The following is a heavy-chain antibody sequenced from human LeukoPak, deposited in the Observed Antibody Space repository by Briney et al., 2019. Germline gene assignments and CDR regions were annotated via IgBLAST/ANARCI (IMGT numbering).Heavy chain of an antibody. V-gene: IGHV3-7*01. J-gene: IGHJ3*01. CDR3: ARDWLAGNPYHAFDL. CDR2: IKEDGSEE. CDR1: GFTFSSYW. D-gene: IGHD3-22*01. Sequence: PGGSLRLSCAASGFTFSSYWMSWVRQAPGKGLECVANIKEDGSEEYYVDSVKGRFSIFRDNAKNSLYLQMNSLRAEDTAVYYCARDWLAGNPYHAFDLWGKGTMVTVSS.